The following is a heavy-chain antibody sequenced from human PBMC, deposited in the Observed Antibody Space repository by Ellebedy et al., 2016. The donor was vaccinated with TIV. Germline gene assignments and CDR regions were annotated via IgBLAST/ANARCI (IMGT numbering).Heavy chain of an antibody. V-gene: IGHV4-59*01. D-gene: IGHD3-3*01. CDR2: VSYSRGT. Sequence: MPSETLSLTCSVSGDSTTTYYWNWIRQPPGKGLEWIGHVSYSRGTIYNPSLKKRVTISVDTSKNQSSLNLTSVTAAATAFYYCAIRPITIFRVTDAFDVWGQGTMVTVSS. CDR1: GDSTTTYY. CDR3: AIRPITIFRVTDAFDV. J-gene: IGHJ3*01.